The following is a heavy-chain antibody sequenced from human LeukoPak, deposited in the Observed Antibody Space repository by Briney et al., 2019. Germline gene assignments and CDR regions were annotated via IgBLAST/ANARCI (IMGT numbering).Heavy chain of an antibody. J-gene: IGHJ4*02. V-gene: IGHV3-30*02. CDR3: AKGYSSYFDY. CDR2: IRYDGSNK. D-gene: IGHD6-13*01. Sequence: GGSLRLPCAASGFTFTNYGMHWVRQAPGKGLEWVAFIRYDGSNKYYADSVKGRFTISRDNSKNTLYLQMNSLRAEDTAVYYCAKGYSSYFDYWGQGTLVTVSS. CDR1: GFTFTNYG.